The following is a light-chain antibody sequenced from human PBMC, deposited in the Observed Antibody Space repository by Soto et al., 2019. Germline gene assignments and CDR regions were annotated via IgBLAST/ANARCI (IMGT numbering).Light chain of an antibody. V-gene: IGKV3-20*01. CDR1: QSITRSY. CDR2: DAS. CDR3: QQYSSSPET. Sequence: EIVLTQSPGTLSLSPGERATLSCRASQSITRSYIAWYQQKPGQAPRLLIYDASSRATGIPDRFGGSGSGTDFTLTISRREPEDFAVYYCQQYSSSPETCGQGTKVEIK. J-gene: IGKJ1*01.